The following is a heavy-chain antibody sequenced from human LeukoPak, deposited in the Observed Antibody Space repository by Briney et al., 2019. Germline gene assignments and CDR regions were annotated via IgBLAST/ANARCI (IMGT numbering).Heavy chain of an antibody. CDR3: ARAVGATPIDY. V-gene: IGHV1-69*06. Sequence: GASVKVSCKASGGTFSSYAISWVRQAPGQGLEWMGRIIPIFGTANYAQKFQGRVTITADKSTSTAYMELSSLRSEDTAVYYCARAVGATPIDYWGQGTLVTVSS. CDR1: GGTFSSYA. J-gene: IGHJ4*02. D-gene: IGHD1-26*01. CDR2: IIPIFGTA.